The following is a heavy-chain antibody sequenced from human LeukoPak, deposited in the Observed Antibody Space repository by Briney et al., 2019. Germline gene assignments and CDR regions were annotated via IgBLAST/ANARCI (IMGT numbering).Heavy chain of an antibody. D-gene: IGHD3-16*01. J-gene: IGHJ4*02. CDR3: AKEGSTTFREDFDC. Sequence: GGSLRLSCSASGFTFSSYAMHWVRQASGKGLEYVSAISNNGRTTYYVDSVKGRFTISRDNSKNTLYLQMDSLRPEDTAVYYCAKEGSTTFREDFDCWGQGTLVIVSS. CDR2: ISNNGRTT. CDR1: GFTFSSYA. V-gene: IGHV3-64*04.